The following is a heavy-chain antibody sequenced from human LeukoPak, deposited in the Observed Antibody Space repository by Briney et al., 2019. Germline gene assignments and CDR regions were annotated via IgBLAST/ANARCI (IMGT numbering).Heavy chain of an antibody. D-gene: IGHD6-25*01. CDR3: ASVVYSSGWYFDY. CDR2: ISYSGNT. CDR1: GGSISSYY. J-gene: IGHJ4*02. V-gene: IGHV4-59*01. Sequence: SETLSLTCTVSGGSISSYYWSWIRQPPGKGLEWIGYISYSGNTNYNPSLKSRVTISVDTSKNQFSLKLSSVTAADTAVYYCASVVYSSGWYFDYWGQGTLVTVSS.